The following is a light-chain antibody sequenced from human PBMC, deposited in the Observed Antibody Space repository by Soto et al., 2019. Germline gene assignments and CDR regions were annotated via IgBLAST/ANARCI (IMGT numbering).Light chain of an antibody. Sequence: EVVLTQSPGTLSLSPGERATLSGRASQSVSNNYFAWYQQKPGQAPRLLIFGSSDRATGSPDRFSGSGSGTDFTLTISRLEPEDFAVDYCQQYGSSPPYTFGQGTKLEIK. J-gene: IGKJ2*01. CDR1: QSVSNNY. CDR2: GSS. CDR3: QQYGSSPPYT. V-gene: IGKV3-20*01.